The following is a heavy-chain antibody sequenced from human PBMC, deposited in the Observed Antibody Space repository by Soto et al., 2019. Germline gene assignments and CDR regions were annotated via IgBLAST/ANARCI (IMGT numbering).Heavy chain of an antibody. Sequence: GGSLRLSCAASGFTFSSYAMSWVRQAPGKGLEWVSAISGSGGSTYYADSVKGRFTISRDNSKNTLYLQMNSLRAEDAAVYCCAKSAGDIVGAFDIWGQGTMVTVSS. J-gene: IGHJ3*02. CDR3: AKSAGDIVGAFDI. CDR1: GFTFSSYA. CDR2: ISGSGGST. D-gene: IGHD5-12*01. V-gene: IGHV3-23*01.